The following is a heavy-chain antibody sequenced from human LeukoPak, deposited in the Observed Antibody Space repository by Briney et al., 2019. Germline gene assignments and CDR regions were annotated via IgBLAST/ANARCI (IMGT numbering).Heavy chain of an antibody. CDR2: NSGSGGST. J-gene: IGHJ4*02. CDR3: AKDPRVGSRVATPCH. V-gene: IGHV3-23*01. CDR1: GFTFSSYA. Sequence: PGGSLRLSCAASGFTFSSYAMSWVRQATGKGLEWVSANSGSGGSTYYADSVKGRFTISRDNSKSTLFLQMNSLRAEDTAVYYCAKDPRVGSRVATPCHWGQGTLVTVSS. D-gene: IGHD5-24*01.